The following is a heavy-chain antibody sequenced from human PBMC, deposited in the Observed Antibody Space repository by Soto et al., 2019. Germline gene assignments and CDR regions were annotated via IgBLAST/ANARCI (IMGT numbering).Heavy chain of an antibody. D-gene: IGHD2-15*01. CDR2: IIPIFGTA. J-gene: IGHJ6*02. CDR3: ARGARRRYYYYYGMDV. Sequence: QVQLVQSGAEVKKPGSSVKVSCKASGGTFSSYAISWVRQAPGQGLEWMGGIIPIFGTANYAQKFQGRVTMTADESTSTADMELSSLRSEDTAVYYCARGARRRYYYYYGMDVWGQGTTVTVSS. CDR1: GGTFSSYA. V-gene: IGHV1-69*12.